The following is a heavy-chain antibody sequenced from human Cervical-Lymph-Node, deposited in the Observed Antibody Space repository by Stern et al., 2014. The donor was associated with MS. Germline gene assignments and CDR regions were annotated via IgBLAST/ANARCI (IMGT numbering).Heavy chain of an antibody. V-gene: IGHV1-69*01. Sequence: VQLVQSGAEVKKPGSSVKVSCKGSGDTFSYYAISWVRQAPGQGLEWMGGLIPILGSPDYAQNFQARVTISADESTKTSYMELTSLRSDDTAVYYCARGPDYWNGDRFFYHGMDVWGQGTRVTVSS. J-gene: IGHJ6*02. CDR1: GDTFSYYA. CDR3: ARGPDYWNGDRFFYHGMDV. CDR2: LIPILGSP. D-gene: IGHD3-3*01.